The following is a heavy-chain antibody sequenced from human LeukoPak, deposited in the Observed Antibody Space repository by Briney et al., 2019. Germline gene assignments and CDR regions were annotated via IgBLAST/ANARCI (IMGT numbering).Heavy chain of an antibody. CDR1: GYYTFTSYG. CDR2: INPYNGNT. J-gene: IGHJ4*02. V-gene: IGHV1-18*01. CDR3: AREVEPSAAYTMSRRRAPGDY. D-gene: IGHD3-16*01. Sequence: ASVKVSCKASGYYTFTSYGINWVRQAPGQGLEWMGWINPYNGNTNYAQKFQGRVTMTTDTSTGTAYMELRSQRSDDTAVYYCAREVEPSAAYTMSRRRAPGDYWGQGTLVTVSS.